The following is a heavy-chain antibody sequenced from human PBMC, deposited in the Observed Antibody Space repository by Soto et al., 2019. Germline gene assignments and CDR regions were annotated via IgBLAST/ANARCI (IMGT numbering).Heavy chain of an antibody. CDR3: ARTRGSLLWFGTLDY. V-gene: IGHV4-59*08. CDR1: GGSISSYY. Sequence: QVQLQESGPGLVKPSATLSLTCTVSGGSISSYYWSWIRQPPGKGLEWIGYIYYSGSTNYNPSLKSRVTISVDTSKNQFSLKLSSVTAADTAVYYCARTRGSLLWFGTLDYWGQGTLVTVSS. D-gene: IGHD3-10*01. J-gene: IGHJ4*02. CDR2: IYYSGST.